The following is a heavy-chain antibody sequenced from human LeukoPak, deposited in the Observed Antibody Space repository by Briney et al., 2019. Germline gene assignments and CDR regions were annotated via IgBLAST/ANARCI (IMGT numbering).Heavy chain of an antibody. Sequence: SETLSLTCAVSGGSISSSSHYWGWIRQPPGKGLEWIGSIYYSGSTYYNPSLKSRVTISVDTSKNQFSLKLSSVTAADTAVYYCATLYCSGGSCYWGYVYWGQGTLVTVSS. D-gene: IGHD2-15*01. V-gene: IGHV4-39*01. CDR2: IYYSGST. J-gene: IGHJ4*02. CDR3: ATLYCSGGSCYWGYVY. CDR1: GGSISSSSHY.